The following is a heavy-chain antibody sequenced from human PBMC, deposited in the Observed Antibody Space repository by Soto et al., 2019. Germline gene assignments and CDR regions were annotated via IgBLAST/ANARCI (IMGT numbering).Heavy chain of an antibody. Sequence: PSETLSLTCTVSGGSISSYYWSWIRQPPGKGLEWIGYIYYSGSTNQNPSLKSRVTISVDTSKNQFPLKLSSVTAADTAMYYCARQKVQGVFGFDYWGQGTLVTVSS. CDR1: GGSISSYY. D-gene: IGHD2-8*01. CDR2: IYYSGST. CDR3: ARQKVQGVFGFDY. V-gene: IGHV4-59*08. J-gene: IGHJ4*02.